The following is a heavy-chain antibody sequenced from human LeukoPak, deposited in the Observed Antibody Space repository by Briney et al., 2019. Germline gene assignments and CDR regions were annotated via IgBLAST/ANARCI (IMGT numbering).Heavy chain of an antibody. Sequence: PSETLSLTCAVYGGSFSGYYWSWIRQPPGKGLEWIGEINHSGSTNYNPSLKSRVTISVDTSKNQFSLKLSSVTAADTAVYYCARNTLYPNWFDPWGQGTLVTVSS. CDR3: ARNTLYPNWFDP. V-gene: IGHV4-34*01. J-gene: IGHJ5*02. D-gene: IGHD2-2*02. CDR2: INHSGST. CDR1: GGSFSGYY.